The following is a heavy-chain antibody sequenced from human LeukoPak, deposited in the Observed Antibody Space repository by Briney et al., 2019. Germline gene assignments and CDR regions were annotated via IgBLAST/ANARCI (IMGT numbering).Heavy chain of an antibody. CDR2: TYYRAKWYN. J-gene: IGHJ6*03. CDR1: GDSVSSNSAA. D-gene: IGHD2-2*01. V-gene: IGHV6-1*01. CDR3: ARENIVVVPAAITGGHYYYYYMDV. Sequence: SQTLSLTCAISGDSVSSNSAAWNWIRQSPSRGLEWLGRTYYRAKWYNDYAVSVKSRITINPDTSNNQFSLQLNSVTPEDTAVYYCARENIVVVPAAITGGHYYYYYMDVWGKGTTVTVSS.